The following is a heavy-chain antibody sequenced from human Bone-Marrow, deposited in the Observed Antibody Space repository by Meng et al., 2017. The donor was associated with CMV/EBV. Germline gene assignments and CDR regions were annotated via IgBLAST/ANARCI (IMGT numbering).Heavy chain of an antibody. CDR1: GGSVSSGSYY. D-gene: IGHD4-17*01. CDR2: IYYSGST. J-gene: IGHJ3*02. CDR3: ARDDYGDYGDAFDI. V-gene: IGHV4-61*01. Sequence: GSLRLSCTVSGGSVSSGSYYWSWIRQPPGKGLEWIGYIYYSGSTNYNPSLKSRVTISVDTSKNQLSLKLSSVTAADTAVYYCARDDYGDYGDAFDIWGQGTMVTVSS.